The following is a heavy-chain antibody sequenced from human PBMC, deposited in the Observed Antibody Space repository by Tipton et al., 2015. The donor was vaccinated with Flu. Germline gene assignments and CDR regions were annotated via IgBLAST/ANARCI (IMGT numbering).Heavy chain of an antibody. Sequence: TLSLTCTVSGYSISSGYYWGWIRQPPGKGLEWIGSIYHSGSTYYNPSLKSRVTISVDTSKNQFSLKLSSVTAADTAVYYCARGGVVRGVIRTPFDYWGQGTLVTVSS. CDR3: ARGGVVRGVIRTPFDY. J-gene: IGHJ4*02. D-gene: IGHD3-10*01. V-gene: IGHV4-38-2*02. CDR1: GYSISSGYY. CDR2: IYHSGST.